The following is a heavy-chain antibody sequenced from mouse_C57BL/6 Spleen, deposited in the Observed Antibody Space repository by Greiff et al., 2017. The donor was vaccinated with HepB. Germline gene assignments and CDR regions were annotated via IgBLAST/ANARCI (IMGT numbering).Heavy chain of an antibody. Sequence: VHLVESGPGLVQPSQSLSITCTVSGFSLTSYGVHWVRQSPGKGLEWLGVIWSGGSTDYNAAFISRLSISKDNSKSQVFFKMNSLQADDTAIYYCARIRGGNYYFDYWGQGTTLTVSS. CDR3: ARIRGGNYYFDY. V-gene: IGHV2-2*01. CDR1: GFSLTSYG. D-gene: IGHD2-1*01. CDR2: IWSGGST. J-gene: IGHJ2*01.